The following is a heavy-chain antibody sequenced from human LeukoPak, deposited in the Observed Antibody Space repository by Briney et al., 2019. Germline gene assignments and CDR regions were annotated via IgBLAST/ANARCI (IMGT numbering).Heavy chain of an antibody. D-gene: IGHD6-19*01. CDR1: GFTFSSYE. Sequence: GGSLRLSCAASGFTFSSYEMNWVRQAPGKGLEWVSYISSSGSTKDYADSVKGRFTTSRDNAKNSLYLQTNSLRAEDTGVYYCARELERSGFDPWGQETLVTVSS. J-gene: IGHJ5*02. CDR2: ISSSGSTK. V-gene: IGHV3-48*03. CDR3: ARELERSGFDP.